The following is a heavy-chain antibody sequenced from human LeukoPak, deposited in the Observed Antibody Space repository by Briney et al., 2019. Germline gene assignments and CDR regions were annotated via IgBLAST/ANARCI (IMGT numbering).Heavy chain of an antibody. CDR1: GGSISSYY. V-gene: IGHV4-59*01. J-gene: IGHJ6*03. Sequence: RPSETLSLTCTVSGGSISSYYWSWIRQPPGKGLEWIGYIYYSGSTNYNPSLKSRVTISVDTSKNQFSLKLSSVTAADTAVYYCARGIQLWPRLGGYYYYMDVWGKGTTVIVSS. D-gene: IGHD5-18*01. CDR2: IYYSGST. CDR3: ARGIQLWPRLGGYYYYMDV.